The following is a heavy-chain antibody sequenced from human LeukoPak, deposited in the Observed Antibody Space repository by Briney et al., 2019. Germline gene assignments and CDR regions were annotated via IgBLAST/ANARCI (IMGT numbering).Heavy chain of an antibody. CDR1: GGSISNYY. J-gene: IGHJ4*02. CDR2: IYYSGST. V-gene: IGHV4-4*07. CDR3: ARARGYSGYAYFDY. D-gene: IGHD5-12*01. Sequence: PSETLSLTCTVSGGSISNYYWSWIRQPAGKGLEWIGRIYYSGSTNYNPSLKSRVTISVDTSKNQFSLKLSSVTAADTAVYYCARARGYSGYAYFDYWGQGTLVTVSS.